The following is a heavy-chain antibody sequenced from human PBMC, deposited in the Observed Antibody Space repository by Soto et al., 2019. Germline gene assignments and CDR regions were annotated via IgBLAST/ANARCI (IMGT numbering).Heavy chain of an antibody. Sequence: EVQLVESGGGLVQPGGSLRLSCSASGFTFNSYAMHWVRQAPGKGLEYVSAVTSNGGSTYYADSVKGRFTISRDNSKNTLYLQMSSLRAEDTAVYYCVKNRGSWYGPSDYWGQGTLVTVSS. CDR1: GFTFNSYA. V-gene: IGHV3-64D*06. CDR3: VKNRGSWYGPSDY. J-gene: IGHJ4*02. CDR2: VTSNGGST. D-gene: IGHD6-13*01.